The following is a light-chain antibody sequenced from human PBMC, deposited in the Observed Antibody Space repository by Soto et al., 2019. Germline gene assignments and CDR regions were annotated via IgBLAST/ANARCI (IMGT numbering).Light chain of an antibody. Sequence: QSVVTQPPSASGTPGQRVTISCSGSSSNIGSNTVTWYQQLPGTAPKLLIYCDNQWPSGVPARFSGSKSGTSASLAISGLQSEDEADYYCSTWDDSLHGVVFGGGTQLTVL. CDR3: STWDDSLHGVV. CDR2: CDN. V-gene: IGLV1-44*01. CDR1: SSNIGSNT. J-gene: IGLJ3*02.